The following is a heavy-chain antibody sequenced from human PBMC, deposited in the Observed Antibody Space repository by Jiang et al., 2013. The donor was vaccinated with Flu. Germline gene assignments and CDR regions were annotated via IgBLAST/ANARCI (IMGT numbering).Heavy chain of an antibody. CDR2: ISLYNGNT. CDR1: GYRFTSHG. J-gene: IGHJ4*02. D-gene: IGHD2-8*02. Sequence: GAEVKKPGASVKVSCKASGYRFTSHGINWVRQAPGQGLEWMGWISLYNGNTIYAQKFQGRVTMTTDASTSTAYMELRSLRSDDTAVYYCARISGGAPVYYFDYWGQGALVTVSS. V-gene: IGHV1-18*01. CDR3: ARISGGAPVYYFDY.